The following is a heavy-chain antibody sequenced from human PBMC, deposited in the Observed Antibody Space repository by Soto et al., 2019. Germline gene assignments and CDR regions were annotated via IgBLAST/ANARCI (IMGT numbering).Heavy chain of an antibody. D-gene: IGHD3-10*01. V-gene: IGHV1-2*02. J-gene: IGHJ5*02. CDR3: ARDPSGVSAQLNWFDP. Sequence: RASVKVSCKASGYTFTGYYMHWVRQAPGQGLEWMGWIDPNSGGTNYAQKFLGRVTMTRDTSISTAYMEVTSLNSDDTAVYYCARDPSGVSAQLNWFDPWGQGTLVTVSS. CDR1: GYTFTGYY. CDR2: IDPNSGGT.